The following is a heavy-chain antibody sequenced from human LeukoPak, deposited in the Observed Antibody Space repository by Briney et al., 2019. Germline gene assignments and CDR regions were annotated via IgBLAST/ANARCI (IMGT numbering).Heavy chain of an antibody. D-gene: IGHD2-15*01. CDR3: AKDPWDIVVVVAAPGAFDI. CDR1: GFTFSSYA. J-gene: IGHJ6*04. CDR2: ISGSGGST. Sequence: PGGSLRLSCAASGFTFSSYAMSWVRQAPGKGLEWVSAISGSGGSTYYADSVKGRFTISRDNSKNTLYLQMNSLRAEDTAVYYCAKDPWDIVVVVAAPGAFDIWGKGTTVTISS. V-gene: IGHV3-23*01.